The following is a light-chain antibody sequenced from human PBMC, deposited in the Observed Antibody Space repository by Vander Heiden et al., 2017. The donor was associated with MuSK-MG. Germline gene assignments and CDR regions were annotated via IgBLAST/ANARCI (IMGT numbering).Light chain of an antibody. CDR3: CAYAGSYTSCV. Sequence: HSALTQPRSVPGSPGPSVTISCTGTSSDVGGYNYVSWYQQHPGKAPKLMSYDVSKRPSGVPDRFSGSKSGNTASLTISGLQAEDEADYYGCAYAGSYTSCVCGTGTKVT. CDR2: DVS. CDR1: SSDVGGYNY. V-gene: IGLV2-11*01. J-gene: IGLJ1*01.